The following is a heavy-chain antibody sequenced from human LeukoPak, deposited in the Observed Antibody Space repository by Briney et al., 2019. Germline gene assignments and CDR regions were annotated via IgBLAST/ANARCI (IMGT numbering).Heavy chain of an antibody. Sequence: PGRSLRLSCAASGFTFSSYAMHWVRQAPGKGLEWVAVISYDGSNNYYADSVKGRFTISRDNSKNTLYLQMNSLRAEDTAVYYCARDLIAAAGAGLDYWGQGTLVTVSS. CDR3: ARDLIAAAGAGLDY. J-gene: IGHJ4*02. D-gene: IGHD6-13*01. CDR1: GFTFSSYA. CDR2: ISYDGSNN. V-gene: IGHV3-30*04.